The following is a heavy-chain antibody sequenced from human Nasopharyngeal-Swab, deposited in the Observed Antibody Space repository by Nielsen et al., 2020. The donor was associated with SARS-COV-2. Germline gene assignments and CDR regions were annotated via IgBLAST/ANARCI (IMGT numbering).Heavy chain of an antibody. Sequence: VRQAPGKGLEWVSAISGSGGSTYYADSVKGRFTISRDNSKNTLYLQMNSLRAEDTAVYYCAKDGKRRGIAAAGTLYYYYGTDVWGQGTTVTVSS. J-gene: IGHJ6*02. CDR3: AKDGKRRGIAAAGTLYYYYGTDV. V-gene: IGHV3-23*01. CDR2: ISGSGGST. D-gene: IGHD6-13*01.